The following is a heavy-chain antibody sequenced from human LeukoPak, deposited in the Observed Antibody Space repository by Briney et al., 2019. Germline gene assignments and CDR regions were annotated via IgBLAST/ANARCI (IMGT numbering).Heavy chain of an antibody. Sequence: KGGESLKISCKASGYTFSSQWISWVRQMPGKGLEWMGIIYPGDSDIRYSPSFQGQVTISADKSISTTYLQWSSLKASDTAIYYCAKPRSGNYYSAFVIWGQGTMVTVSS. CDR2: IYPGDSDI. CDR1: GYTFSSQW. D-gene: IGHD1-26*01. J-gene: IGHJ3*02. V-gene: IGHV5-51*01. CDR3: AKPRSGNYYSAFVI.